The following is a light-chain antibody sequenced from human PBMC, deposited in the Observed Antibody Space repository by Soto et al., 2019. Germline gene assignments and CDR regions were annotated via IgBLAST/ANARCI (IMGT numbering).Light chain of an antibody. J-gene: IGLJ1*01. CDR3: TSYAGSSTLSV. CDR1: SSDVGSYNL. Sequence: QSVLTQPASVSGSPGQSITISCTGTSSDVGSYNLVSWYQQHPGKAPKLMIYEVSKRPSGGSNRFSGSKSGNTASLTISGLQAEDEADYYCTSYAGSSTLSVFGTRTKVT. CDR2: EVS. V-gene: IGLV2-23*02.